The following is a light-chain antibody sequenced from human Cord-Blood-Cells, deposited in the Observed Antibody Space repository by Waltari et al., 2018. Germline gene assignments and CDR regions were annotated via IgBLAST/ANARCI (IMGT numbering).Light chain of an antibody. V-gene: IGKV1-39*01. CDR2: AAS. J-gene: IGKJ2*03. CDR3: HQSYSTPSS. Sequence: DIQMTQSPSSLSASVGDRVTITCRASQSISSYLNWYQQKPGKAPKLLIYAASSLQSGVPSRLCGSGAGTDFTLTISSLQPEDVATYYCHQSYSTPSSFGQGTKLEIK. CDR1: QSISSY.